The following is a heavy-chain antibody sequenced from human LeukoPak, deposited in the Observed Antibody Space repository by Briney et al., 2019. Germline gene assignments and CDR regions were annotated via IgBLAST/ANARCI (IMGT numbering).Heavy chain of an antibody. D-gene: IGHD6-13*01. J-gene: IGHJ4*02. CDR3: ARDDSSWYGYYFDY. CDR2: INWNGGST. Sequence: GGSLRLACAASGFTFDDYDMSWVSQAPGKGLEWVSGINWNGGSTGYADSVKGRFTISRDNAKNSLYLQMNSLRAEDTALYYCARDDSSWYGYYFDYWGQGTLVTVSS. V-gene: IGHV3-20*04. CDR1: GFTFDDYD.